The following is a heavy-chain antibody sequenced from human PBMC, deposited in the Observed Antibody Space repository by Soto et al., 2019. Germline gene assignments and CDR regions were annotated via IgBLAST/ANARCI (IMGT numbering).Heavy chain of an antibody. Sequence: GASVKVSCKASGYTFTNSGISWVRQAPGQGLEWMGWIGAYNGHTKYAQKLQGRVTMTTDTSTSTAYMELRSLESDDTAVYYCAREDYYDSSGYLPVRYYFGMDVWGQGTTVTVSS. CDR2: IGAYNGHT. CDR1: GYTFTNSG. CDR3: AREDYYDSSGYLPVRYYFGMDV. D-gene: IGHD3-22*01. V-gene: IGHV1-18*01. J-gene: IGHJ6*02.